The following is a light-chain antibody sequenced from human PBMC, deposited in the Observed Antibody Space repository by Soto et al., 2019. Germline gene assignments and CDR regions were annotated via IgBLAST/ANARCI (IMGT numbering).Light chain of an antibody. CDR1: SSDVGGYNY. V-gene: IGLV2-14*01. Sequence: QSVLTQPASVSGSPGQSITISCTGTSSDVGGYNYVSWYQQHPGKAAKLMIYDVSNRPSGVSNRFSGSKSGNTASLTISGLQAEDEADYYCSSYTSSSTWLFGGGTQLTVL. J-gene: IGLJ3*02. CDR2: DVS. CDR3: SSYTSSSTWL.